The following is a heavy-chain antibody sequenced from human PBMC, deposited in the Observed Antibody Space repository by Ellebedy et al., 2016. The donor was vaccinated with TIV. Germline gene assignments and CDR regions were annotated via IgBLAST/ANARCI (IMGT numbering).Heavy chain of an antibody. V-gene: IGHV1-3*01. D-gene: IGHD3-16*01. Sequence: AASVKVSCKASGYTFTSYAMHWVRQAPGQRLEWMGWINAGNGNTKYSQKFQGRVTITRDTSASTAYIALSSLRSEDTAVYYCARDGTYGVNPLGYWGQGTLVTVSS. CDR1: GYTFTSYA. J-gene: IGHJ4*02. CDR3: ARDGTYGVNPLGY. CDR2: INAGNGNT.